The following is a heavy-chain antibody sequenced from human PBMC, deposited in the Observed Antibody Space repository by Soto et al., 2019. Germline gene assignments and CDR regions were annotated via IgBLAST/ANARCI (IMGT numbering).Heavy chain of an antibody. J-gene: IGHJ3*02. CDR3: AALDGGTSTFEI. V-gene: IGHV3-73*01. Sequence: GGSLRLSCAASGLAFSGTTMHWVRQASGRGLEWVGRIRGKTDNYATSYAASVRGRFTISRDDSKATAYLQMNSLKIEDTAVYYCAALDGGTSTFEIWGQGTMVTVSS. D-gene: IGHD1-1*01. CDR2: IRGKTDNYAT. CDR1: GLAFSGTT.